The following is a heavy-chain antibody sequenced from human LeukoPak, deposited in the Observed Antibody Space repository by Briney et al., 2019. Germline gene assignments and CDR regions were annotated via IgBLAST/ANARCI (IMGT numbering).Heavy chain of an antibody. V-gene: IGHV3-23*01. J-gene: IGHJ4*02. Sequence: PGGSLRLSCAASGFTFSSYAMSWVRQAPGKGLEGVSAISGSGGSTYYAASVKGRFTISRDNSKNSLYLQMNSLRTEDTALYYCAKDIRRGNSLDYFDYWGQGTLVTVSS. CDR2: ISGSGGST. CDR3: AKDIRRGNSLDYFDY. D-gene: IGHD4-23*01. CDR1: GFTFSSYA.